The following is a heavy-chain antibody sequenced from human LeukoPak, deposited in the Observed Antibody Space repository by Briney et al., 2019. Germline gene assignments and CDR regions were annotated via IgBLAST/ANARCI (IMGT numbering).Heavy chain of an antibody. D-gene: IGHD6-19*01. J-gene: IGHJ6*03. CDR2: IYYSGST. V-gene: IGHV4-59*01. Sequence: SETLSLTCAVYGGSFSGYYWSWIRQPPGKGLEWIGYIYYSGSTNYNPSLKSRVTISVDTSKNQFSLKLSSVTAADTAVYYCARGKELSSGWYVAFPDYYYYYYMDVWGKGTTVTVSS. CDR3: ARGKELSSGWYVAFPDYYYYYYMDV. CDR1: GGSFSGYY.